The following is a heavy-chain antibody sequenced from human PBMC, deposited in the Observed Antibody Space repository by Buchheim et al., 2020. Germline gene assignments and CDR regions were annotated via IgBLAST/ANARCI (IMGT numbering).Heavy chain of an antibody. CDR3: ARASYQYDNWFDS. D-gene: IGHD2-2*01. V-gene: IGHV4-39*01. CDR1: GGPVSSNIYY. Sequence: QLQLQESGPGLVKPSETLSLTCSVSGGPVSSNIYYWAWIRQPPGKGLEWIGQIYYSGTSYYSPSLRSRVAMSVDTSKNQSFLRLSSMTAADTAVYYCARASYQYDNWFDSWGQG. CDR2: IYYSGTS. J-gene: IGHJ5*02.